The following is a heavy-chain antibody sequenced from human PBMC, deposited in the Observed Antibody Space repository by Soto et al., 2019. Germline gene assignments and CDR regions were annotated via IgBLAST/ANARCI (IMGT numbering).Heavy chain of an antibody. V-gene: IGHV6-1*01. CDR1: GDSVSSNSAA. CDR2: AYFRSEWYY. CDR3: ARGDRDGYTIFDT. Sequence: SQTLSLTCAISGDSVSSNSAAWNWIRQSPSRGLEWLGRAYFRSEWYYDYALSLKSRMSINPDTSKNQFSLLLYSVTPEDTAVYYCARGDRDGYTIFDTWGQGTLVTVSS. J-gene: IGHJ4*02. D-gene: IGHD5-12*01.